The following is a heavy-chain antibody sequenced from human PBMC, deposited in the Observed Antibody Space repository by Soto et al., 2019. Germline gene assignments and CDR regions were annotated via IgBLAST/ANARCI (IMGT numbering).Heavy chain of an antibody. D-gene: IGHD3-22*01. J-gene: IGHJ4*02. CDR2: IWYDGTTK. CDR3: ARFYDNSAWPAF. V-gene: IGHV3-33*01. CDR1: GFSLSGYG. Sequence: PGGSLRLSCAVSGFSLSGYGMHWVRQAPGKGLEWVAVIWYDGTTKNYADSVKGRFTISRDSSKNTVYLQMDSLKVEDTAMYYCARFYDNSAWPAFWGQGTLVTVSS.